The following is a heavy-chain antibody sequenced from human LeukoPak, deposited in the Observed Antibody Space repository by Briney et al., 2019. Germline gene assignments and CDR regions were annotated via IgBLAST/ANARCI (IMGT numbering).Heavy chain of an antibody. Sequence: PSETLSLTCTVSGGSISSSRYYWGWIRQPPGKGLEWIGRIYTSGSTNYNPSLKSRVTISVDKSKNQFSLKLSSVTAADTAVYYCAREDRLGYDFWSGYYGVRAFDIWDQGTMVTVSS. J-gene: IGHJ3*02. CDR2: IYTSGST. V-gene: IGHV4-39*07. CDR1: GGSISSSRYY. CDR3: AREDRLGYDFWSGYYGVRAFDI. D-gene: IGHD3-3*01.